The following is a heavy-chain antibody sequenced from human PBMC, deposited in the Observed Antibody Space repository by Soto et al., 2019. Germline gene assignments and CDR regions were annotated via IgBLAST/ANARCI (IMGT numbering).Heavy chain of an antibody. CDR3: ARDRYCRSANCQASVFAFHI. CDR2: ISSSGSSK. D-gene: IGHD2-2*01. Sequence: QVQLVESGGGLVKPGGSLRLSCVASGFTFSDYYMSWIRQAPGKGLEWVSYISSSGSSKFYADSVKGRFTISRDNAKNSLYLQMNSLRAEDTAVYYCARDRYCRSANCQASVFAFHIWGQGTMVTVSS. J-gene: IGHJ3*02. V-gene: IGHV3-11*01. CDR1: GFTFSDYY.